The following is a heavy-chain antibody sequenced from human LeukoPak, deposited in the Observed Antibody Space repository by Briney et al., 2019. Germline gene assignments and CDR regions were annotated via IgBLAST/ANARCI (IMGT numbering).Heavy chain of an antibody. V-gene: IGHV4-30-2*01. CDR2: IYHSGST. Sequence: PSETLSLTCAVSGGSISSGGYSWSWIRRPPGKGLEWIGYIYHSGSTYYNPSLKSRVTISVDRSKNQFSLKLSSVTAADTAVYYCARASAAWAAAGTFDYWGQGTLVTVSS. D-gene: IGHD6-13*01. J-gene: IGHJ4*02. CDR1: GGSISSGGYS. CDR3: ARASAAWAAAGTFDY.